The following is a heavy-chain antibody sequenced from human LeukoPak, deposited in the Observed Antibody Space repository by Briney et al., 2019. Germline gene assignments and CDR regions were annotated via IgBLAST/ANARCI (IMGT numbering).Heavy chain of an antibody. V-gene: IGHV3-30*02. J-gene: IGHJ4*02. CDR3: AKDRHITMIVADYFDY. Sequence: GGSLRLSCAASGFTFSNFGMHWVRQAPGKGLEWVAFIRFDGTSKFYADSVKARFTISRDNSQNTVSLQLNNLRAEDTAVYYCAKDRHITMIVADYFDYWGQGTLVTVSS. CDR1: GFTFSNFG. D-gene: IGHD3-22*01. CDR2: IRFDGTSK.